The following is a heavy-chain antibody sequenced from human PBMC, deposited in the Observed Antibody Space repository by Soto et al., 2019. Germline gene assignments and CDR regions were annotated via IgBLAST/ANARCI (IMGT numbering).Heavy chain of an antibody. J-gene: IGHJ4*02. D-gene: IGHD2-15*01. CDR2: IYYSGST. CDR1: GGSISSSSYY. V-gene: IGHV4-39*01. Sequence: SETLSLTCTVSGGSISSSSYYWGWIRQPPGKRLERIGSIYYSGSTYYNTSLKSRVTISVDTSKNQFSLKLSSVTAADTAVYYCARRLPYCSGGSCYGHFDYWGQGTPVTVSS. CDR3: ARRLPYCSGGSCYGHFDY.